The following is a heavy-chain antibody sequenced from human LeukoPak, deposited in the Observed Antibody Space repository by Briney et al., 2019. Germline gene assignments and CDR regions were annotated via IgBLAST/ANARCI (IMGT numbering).Heavy chain of an antibody. V-gene: IGHV3-9*03. CDR3: AKGGGTYSDWYFDL. Sequence: PGGSLRLSCAASGFTFDDYAMHWVRQAPGKGLEWVSGISWNSGSIGYADSVKGRFTISRDNAKNSLFLQMNSLRPEDMALYYCAKGGGTYSDWYFDLWGRGTLVTVSS. CDR2: ISWNSGSI. D-gene: IGHD1-26*01. CDR1: GFTFDDYA. J-gene: IGHJ2*01.